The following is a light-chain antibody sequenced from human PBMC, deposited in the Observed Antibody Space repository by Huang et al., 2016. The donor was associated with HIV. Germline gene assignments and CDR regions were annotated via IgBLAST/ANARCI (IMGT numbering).Light chain of an antibody. CDR2: AAS. CDR3: QQYNKWPPEYT. J-gene: IGKJ2*01. Sequence: VMMSQSPATLAASPGERVPLSCGASQSVKTNLAGYQQKPGQPPRLLIYAASPRATGVPARFAGSGSGTEFTLTIDSLQSDDFAVYYCQQYNKWPPEYTFGQGTRLEIK. CDR1: QSVKTN. V-gene: IGKV3-15*01.